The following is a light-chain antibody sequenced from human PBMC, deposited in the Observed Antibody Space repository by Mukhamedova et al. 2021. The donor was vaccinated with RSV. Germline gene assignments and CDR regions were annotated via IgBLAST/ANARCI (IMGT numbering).Light chain of an antibody. V-gene: IGKV1-39*01. J-gene: IGKJ1*01. Sequence: WYQRRVHGQAPKLLISAASTLQGGVPSRFTGSGSGTDFTLTISSLQPEDFATYYCQQSYTTPRTFGQGTKVDIK. CDR3: QQSYTTPRT. CDR2: AAS.